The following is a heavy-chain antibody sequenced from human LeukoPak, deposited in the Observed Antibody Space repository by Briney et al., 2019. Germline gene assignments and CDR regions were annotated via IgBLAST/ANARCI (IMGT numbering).Heavy chain of an antibody. D-gene: IGHD3-9*01. CDR3: ARDQASQLRYFDWLLDGFDY. V-gene: IGHV3-33*01. CDR1: GFTFSSYG. CDR2: IWYDGSNK. J-gene: IGHJ4*02. Sequence: PGRSLRLSCAASGFTFSSYGMHWVRQAPGKGLEWVAVIWYDGSNKYYADSVKGRFTISRDNSKNTLYLQMNSLRAEDTAVYYCARDQASQLRYFDWLLDGFDYWGQGTLVTVSS.